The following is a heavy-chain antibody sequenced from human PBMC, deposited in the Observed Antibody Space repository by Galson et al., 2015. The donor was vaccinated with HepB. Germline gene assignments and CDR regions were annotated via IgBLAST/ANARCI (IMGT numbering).Heavy chain of an antibody. CDR3: VKEAPSNYPDSGGTIDS. CDR2: ISTIGGVT. V-gene: IGHV3-64D*06. D-gene: IGHD3-22*01. CDR1: GFSFSSYV. J-gene: IGHJ4*02. Sequence: SLRLSCAASGFSFSSYVVDWVRQAPGKALEFVSGISTIGGVTYYADSVKGRFTISRDNSKNTLFLQMTSLRPEDTAVYYCVKEAPSNYPDSGGTIDSWGQGTLVTVSS.